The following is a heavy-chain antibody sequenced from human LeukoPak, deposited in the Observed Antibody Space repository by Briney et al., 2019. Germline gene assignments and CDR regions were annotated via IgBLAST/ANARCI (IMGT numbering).Heavy chain of an antibody. Sequence: GGSLRLSCAASGFTFSSYWMHWVRQAPGKGLVWVSRINSDGSSISYADSVKGRFTISRDNSKNTLYLQMNSLRAEDTAVYYCAKAHCSSTSCYSLFDYWGQGTLVTVSS. CDR1: GFTFSSYW. CDR2: INSDGSSI. CDR3: AKAHCSSTSCYSLFDY. V-gene: IGHV3-74*01. J-gene: IGHJ4*02. D-gene: IGHD2-2*01.